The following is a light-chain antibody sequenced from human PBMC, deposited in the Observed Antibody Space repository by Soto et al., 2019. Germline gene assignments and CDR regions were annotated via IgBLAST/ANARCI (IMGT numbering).Light chain of an antibody. Sequence: PGETATLSCWASQSVSSNLAWYQQKPGQAPRLLIYGASTRATDIPARFSGSGSGTEFTLTISSLQSEDFAVYYCQQYNNFWTFDQGTKVEIK. V-gene: IGKV3-15*01. CDR3: QQYNNFWT. CDR1: QSVSSN. J-gene: IGKJ1*01. CDR2: GAS.